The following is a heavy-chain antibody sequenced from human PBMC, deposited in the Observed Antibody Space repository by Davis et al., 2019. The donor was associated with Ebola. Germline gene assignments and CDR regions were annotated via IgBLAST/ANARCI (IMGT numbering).Heavy chain of an antibody. V-gene: IGHV1-46*01. Sequence: ASVKVSCKASGYRFTSYYMHCVRQAPGQGLEWMGIINPITGGTSYAQNFQVRVNMTRDTSTSTVYMELSSLRSEDTAVYYCAREGGRYYDSSGYVFDIWGQETMVKVSS. CDR3: AREGGRYYDSSGYVFDI. D-gene: IGHD3-22*01. J-gene: IGHJ3*02. CDR2: INPITGGT. CDR1: GYRFTSYY.